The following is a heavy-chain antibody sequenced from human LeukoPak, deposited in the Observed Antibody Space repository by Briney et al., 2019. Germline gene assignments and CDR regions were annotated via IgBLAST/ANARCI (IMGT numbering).Heavy chain of an antibody. Sequence: GGSLRLSCAASGFTFSSYEMNWVRQAPGKGLEWISYISSSTIYYADSVKGRFTISRDNAKNSLSLQMNSLRADDTAVYYCARDGRIQWELDYWGQGTLVTVSS. V-gene: IGHV3-48*03. CDR1: GFTFSSYE. D-gene: IGHD1-26*01. CDR3: ARDGRIQWELDY. J-gene: IGHJ4*02. CDR2: ISSSTI.